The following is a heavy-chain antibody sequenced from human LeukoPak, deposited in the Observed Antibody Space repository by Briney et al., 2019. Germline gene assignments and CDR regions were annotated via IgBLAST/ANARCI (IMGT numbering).Heavy chain of an antibody. D-gene: IGHD3-3*01. V-gene: IGHV1-18*01. CDR3: ARGYYDFWSGYLFDY. CDR1: GYTFTSYG. J-gene: IGHJ4*02. CDR2: ISAYNGNT. Sequence: ASVKVSCKASGYTFTSYGISWVRQAPGQGLEWMGWISAYNGNTNYAQKLQGRVTMTTDTSTSTAYMELRSLRSDDTAVYYCARGYYDFWSGYLFDYWGQETLVTVSS.